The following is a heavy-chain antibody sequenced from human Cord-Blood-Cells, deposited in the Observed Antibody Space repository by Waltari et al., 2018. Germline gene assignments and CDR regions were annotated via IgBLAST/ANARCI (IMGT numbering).Heavy chain of an antibody. CDR2: IYTSGST. V-gene: IGHV4-4*07. J-gene: IGHJ4*02. Sequence: QVQLQESGPGLVKPSETLSLTCTVSGGSISSYYWSWIRQPAGKGLEWIGRIYTSGSTNYNPSLKSRVTMSVDTSKNQFSLKRSSVTAADTAVYYCASIAAAGTGRVVDYWGQGTLVTVSS. D-gene: IGHD6-13*01. CDR1: GGSISSYY. CDR3: ASIAAAGTGRVVDY.